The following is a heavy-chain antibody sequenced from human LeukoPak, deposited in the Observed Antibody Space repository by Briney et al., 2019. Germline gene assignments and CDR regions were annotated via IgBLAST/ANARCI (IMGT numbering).Heavy chain of an antibody. CDR2: IFPSGGEI. D-gene: IGHD3-22*01. V-gene: IGHV3-23*01. Sequence: PGGSLRLSCAASGFTFSTFAMIWVRQPPGKGLEWVSSIFPSGGEIHYADSVRGRFTISRDNSKSTLSLQMNSLRAEDTAIYYCARDLTAYDSSGTDYWGQGTLVTVSS. CDR3: ARDLTAYDSSGTDY. J-gene: IGHJ4*02. CDR1: GFTFSTFA.